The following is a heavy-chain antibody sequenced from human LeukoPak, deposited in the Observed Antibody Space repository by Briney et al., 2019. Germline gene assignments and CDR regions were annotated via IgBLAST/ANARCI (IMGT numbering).Heavy chain of an antibody. Sequence: GGSLRLSCAASGFTFSSYAMTWVRQAPGKGLEWVSAISGSGGTTYYADSVKGRFTISRDNSKNTLYLQMNSLRAEDTAVYYCARDKCYYDSSGYYYYYYYGMDVWGQGTTVTVSS. D-gene: IGHD3-22*01. CDR1: GFTFSSYA. CDR2: ISGSGGTT. J-gene: IGHJ6*02. V-gene: IGHV3-23*01. CDR3: ARDKCYYDSSGYYYYYYYGMDV.